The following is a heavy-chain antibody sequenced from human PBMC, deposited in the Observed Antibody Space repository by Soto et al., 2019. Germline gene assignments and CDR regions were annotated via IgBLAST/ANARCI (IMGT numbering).Heavy chain of an antibody. V-gene: IGHV4-61*01. J-gene: IGHJ4*02. CDR1: GGSVSSGSYY. Sequence: SETLSLTCTVSGGSVSSGSYYWSWIRQPPGKGLEWIAYIYYTGSTNYNPSLKSRVTISADTSKNQFSLKLTSVTAADTAVYYCARTMYCSAGSCYFGGFDYWGQGTLVTVSS. CDR2: IYYTGST. CDR3: ARTMYCSAGSCYFGGFDY. D-gene: IGHD2-15*01.